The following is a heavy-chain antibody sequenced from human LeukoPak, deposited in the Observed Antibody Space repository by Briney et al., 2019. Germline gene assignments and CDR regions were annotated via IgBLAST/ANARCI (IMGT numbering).Heavy chain of an antibody. J-gene: IGHJ4*02. Sequence: GGSLRLSCAASGFTFSSYGMSWARQAPGKGLEWVSAISGSGGSTYYADSVKGRFTISRDNSKNTLYLQMNSLRAEDTAVYYCAKDRGGSYSWLDYWGQGTLVTVSS. CDR1: GFTFSSYG. CDR2: ISGSGGST. V-gene: IGHV3-23*01. CDR3: AKDRGGSYSWLDY. D-gene: IGHD1-26*01.